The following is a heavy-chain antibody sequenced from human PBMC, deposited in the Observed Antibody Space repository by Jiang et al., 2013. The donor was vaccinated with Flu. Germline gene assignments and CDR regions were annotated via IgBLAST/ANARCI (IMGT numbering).Heavy chain of an antibody. V-gene: IGHV7-4-1*02. CDR3: ARPYYDILTGYYWLNYFDY. J-gene: IGHJ4*02. CDR1: GYTFTSYA. D-gene: IGHD3-9*01. CDR2: INTNTGNP. Sequence: PGASVKVSCKASGYTFTSYAMNWVRQAPGQGLEWMGWINTNTGNPTYAQGFTGRFVFSLDTSVSTAYLQISSLKAEDTAVYYCARPYYDILTGYYWLNYFDYWGQGTLVTVSS.